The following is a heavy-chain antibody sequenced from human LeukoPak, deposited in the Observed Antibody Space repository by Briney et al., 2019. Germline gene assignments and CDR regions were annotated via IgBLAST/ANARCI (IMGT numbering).Heavy chain of an antibody. Sequence: GRSLRLSCAASGFTFSKSWMIWARQPPGKGLEGVANMNEDGSEKDYVGSVKGRFTHSRDNARKSLYLQMSSRRAEDTAVYYCATYSHWVAGDVWGQGTTVTVSS. CDR1: GFTFSKSW. CDR3: ATYSHWVAGDV. CDR2: MNEDGSEK. V-gene: IGHV3-7*01. J-gene: IGHJ6*02. D-gene: IGHD3-16*01.